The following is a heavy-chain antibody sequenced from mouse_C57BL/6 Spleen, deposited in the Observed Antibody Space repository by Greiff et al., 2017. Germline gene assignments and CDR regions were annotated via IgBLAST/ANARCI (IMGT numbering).Heavy chain of an antibody. CDR3: ARGGYCNSLDY. CDR2: IDPSDSYT. Sequence: QVQLQQPGAELVKPGASVKLSCKASGYTFTSYWMQWVKQRPGQGLEWIGEIDPSDSYTNYNQKFKGKATLTVDTSSSTAYMQLSSLTSEDSSGYCCARGGYCNSLDYWGQGTTLTVSS. J-gene: IGHJ2*01. V-gene: IGHV1-50*01. CDR1: GYTFTSYW. D-gene: IGHD2-10*02.